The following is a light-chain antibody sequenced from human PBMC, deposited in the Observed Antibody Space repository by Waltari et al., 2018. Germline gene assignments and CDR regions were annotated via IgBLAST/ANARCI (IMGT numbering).Light chain of an antibody. CDR1: QGISSN. J-gene: IGKJ5*01. CDR3: QQLNSYPIT. CDR2: SAS. Sequence: LTHLPSSLSASVGDSVTLTCRASQGISSNLAWYQQKPGKAPKRLISSASTLQSGVPLRFSGSGSGTDFTLTISSLQPEDFATYYCQQLNSYPITFGQGTRLEIK. V-gene: IGKV1-9*01.